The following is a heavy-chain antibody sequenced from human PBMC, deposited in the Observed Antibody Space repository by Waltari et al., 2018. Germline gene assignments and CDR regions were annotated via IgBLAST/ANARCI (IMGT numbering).Heavy chain of an antibody. Sequence: EVQLVESGGGLVRPGGSLRRPCAASGFTFHTHCIHWVCQAPGKGLVWVARIKSEGSLISYAASVKGRFTISRDNAKNTRYLQMNSLRAEDTAVYYCARGGGSLDYWGQGTQVTVSS. J-gene: IGHJ4*02. CDR3: ARGGGSLDY. CDR2: IKSEGSLI. CDR1: GFTFHTHC. V-gene: IGHV3-74*01. D-gene: IGHD3-10*01.